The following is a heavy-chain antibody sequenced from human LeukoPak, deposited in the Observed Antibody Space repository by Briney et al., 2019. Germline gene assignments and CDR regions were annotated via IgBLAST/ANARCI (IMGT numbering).Heavy chain of an antibody. CDR2: IYYSGST. V-gene: IGHV4-30-4*01. D-gene: IGHD3-9*01. J-gene: IGHJ6*02. CDR3: AREAPQRYYDILTGYPRPPYYYYYGMDV. CDR1: GGSISSGDYY. Sequence: SETLSLTCTVSGGSISSGDYYWSWIRQPPGKGLEWIGYIYYSGSTYYNPSLKSRVTISVDTSKNQFSLKLSSVTAADTAVYYCAREAPQRYYDILTGYPRPPYYYYYGMDVWGQGTTVTVSS.